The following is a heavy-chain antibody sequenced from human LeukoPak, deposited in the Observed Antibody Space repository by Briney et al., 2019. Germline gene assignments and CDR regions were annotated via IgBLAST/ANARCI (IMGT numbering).Heavy chain of an antibody. J-gene: IGHJ2*01. CDR2: INHIGVT. CDR3: ARAMHNWYFDL. V-gene: IGHV4-34*01. CDR1: GGTFGYYY. D-gene: IGHD2-21*01. Sequence: SETLSLTCNVYGGTFGYYYWIWIRRTPGKGLEWIGEINHIGVTKYNPSLNSRVTISLDTSKSQFSLHLTAMTAADTAEYFCARAMHNWYFDLWGRGTLVTVSS.